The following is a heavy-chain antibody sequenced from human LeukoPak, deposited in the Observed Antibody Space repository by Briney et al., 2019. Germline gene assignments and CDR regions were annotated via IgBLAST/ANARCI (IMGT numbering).Heavy chain of an antibody. CDR3: AKGSVSMAGTPGDV. D-gene: IGHD6-19*01. CDR2: IGGGGYST. J-gene: IGHJ6*02. CDR1: GFTVSNTY. Sequence: GGSLRLSCAASGFTVSNTYMSWVRQAPGKGLEWVSTIGGGGYSTYYADSVKGRFTISRDNSKNTLFLQMNSLRAEDTAIYYCAKGSVSMAGTPGDVWGQGTTVTVSS. V-gene: IGHV3-23*01.